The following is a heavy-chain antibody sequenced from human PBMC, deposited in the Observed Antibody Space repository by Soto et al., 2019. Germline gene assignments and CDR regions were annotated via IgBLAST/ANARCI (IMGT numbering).Heavy chain of an antibody. J-gene: IGHJ4*02. D-gene: IGHD1-1*01. CDR1: GFTFDDYA. Sequence: GGSLRLSCAASGFTFDDYAMHWVRQAPGKGLEWVSGISWNSGSIGYADSVKGRFTISRDNAKNSLYLQMNSLRAEDTALYYCAKGDLYKDGPIEYWGQGTLVTVSS. CDR2: ISWNSGSI. V-gene: IGHV3-9*01. CDR3: AKGDLYKDGPIEY.